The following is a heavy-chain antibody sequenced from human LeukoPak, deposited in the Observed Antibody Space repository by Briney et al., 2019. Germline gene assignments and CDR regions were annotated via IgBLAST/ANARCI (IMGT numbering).Heavy chain of an antibody. CDR1: GGTFSSYA. J-gene: IGHJ4*02. CDR2: IIPIFGTA. D-gene: IGHD3-10*01. V-gene: IGHV1-69*05. CDR3: ASFYYGSGSYLDFDY. Sequence: SVKVSCKASGGTFSSYAISWVRQAPGQGLEWMGGIIPIFGTANYAQKFQGRVTITTDESTSTAYMELSSLRSEDTAVYYCASFYYGSGSYLDFDYWGQGTLVTVSS.